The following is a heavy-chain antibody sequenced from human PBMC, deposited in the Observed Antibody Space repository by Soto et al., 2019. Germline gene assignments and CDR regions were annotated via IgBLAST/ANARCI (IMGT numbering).Heavy chain of an antibody. J-gene: IGHJ6*02. CDR2: ISSSSSTI. V-gene: IGHV3-48*01. CDR3: ARADSGYAHGYYYYGMDV. Sequence: GGSLRLCCAASGVTFCSYSMNWVRQAPGKGLEWVSYISSSSSTIYYADSVKGRFTISRDNAKNSLYLQMNSLRAEDTAVYYCARADSGYAHGYYYYGMDVWGQGTTVTVSS. D-gene: IGHD5-12*01. CDR1: GVTFCSYS.